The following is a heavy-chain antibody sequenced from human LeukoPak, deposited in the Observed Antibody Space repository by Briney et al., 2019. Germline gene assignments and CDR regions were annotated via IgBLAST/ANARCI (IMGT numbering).Heavy chain of an antibody. CDR1: GGSISSSSYY. Sequence: SETLSPTCTVSGGSISSSSYYWGWIRQPPGKGLEWIGSIYYSGSTYYNPSLKSRVTISVATSKNQFSLKLSSVTAADTAVYYCARHVLLGFIAVAGPFDPWGQGTLVTVSS. D-gene: IGHD6-19*01. CDR2: IYYSGST. CDR3: ARHVLLGFIAVAGPFDP. J-gene: IGHJ5*02. V-gene: IGHV4-39*01.